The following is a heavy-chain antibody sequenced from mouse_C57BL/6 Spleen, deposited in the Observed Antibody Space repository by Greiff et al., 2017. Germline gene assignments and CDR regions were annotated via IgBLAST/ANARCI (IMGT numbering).Heavy chain of an antibody. CDR2: ISSGSSTI. V-gene: IGHV5-17*01. CDR1: GFTFSDYG. J-gene: IGHJ1*03. Sequence: EVKLMESGGGLVKPGGSLKLSCAASGFTFSDYGMHWVRQAPEKGLEWVAYISSGSSTIYYADTVKGRFTISRDNAKNTLFLQMTSLRSEDTAMYYCARPYYDSWYFDVWGTGTTVTVSS. CDR3: ARPYYDSWYFDV. D-gene: IGHD2-4*01.